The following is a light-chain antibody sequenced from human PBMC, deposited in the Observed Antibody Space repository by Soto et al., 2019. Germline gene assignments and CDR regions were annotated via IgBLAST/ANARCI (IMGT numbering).Light chain of an antibody. J-gene: IGKJ3*01. CDR3: QQYGSSIFT. V-gene: IGKV3-20*01. CDR2: GAS. Sequence: EIVLTQSPGTLSLSPGERATLSCRASQSVSSSYLGWYQQKPGQAPRLLIYGASTRATGIPDRFSGSGSGTDFTLTISRLEPEDFAVYYCQQYGSSIFTFGPGTKLDIK. CDR1: QSVSSSY.